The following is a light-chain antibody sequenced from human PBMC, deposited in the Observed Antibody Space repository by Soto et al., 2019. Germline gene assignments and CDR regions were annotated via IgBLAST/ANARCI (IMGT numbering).Light chain of an antibody. V-gene: IGKV1-5*01. CDR1: QSVSYW. Sequence: DIQMTQSPSTLSTSVGARVTITFRATQSVSYWLAWYQQKPGKAPNLLIYDGSTLASGVPPRFSGGGFGTEFTLNISSLQPDDSAIYYCQHYNTYSKAFGPGTKVDI. J-gene: IGKJ3*01. CDR2: DGS. CDR3: QHYNTYSKA.